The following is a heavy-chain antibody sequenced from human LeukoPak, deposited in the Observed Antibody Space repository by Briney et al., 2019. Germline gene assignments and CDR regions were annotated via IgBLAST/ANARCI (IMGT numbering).Heavy chain of an antibody. CDR3: ASEPLYTIFGVVIPNFDY. J-gene: IGHJ4*02. CDR2: IYYSGST. D-gene: IGHD3-3*01. Sequence: PSQTLSLTCTVSGGSISSSSYYWGWIRQPPGKGLEWIGSIYYSGSTYYNPSLKSRVTISVDTSKNQFSLKLSSVTAADTAVYYCASEPLYTIFGVVIPNFDYWGQGTLVTVSS. CDR1: GGSISSSSYY. V-gene: IGHV4-39*01.